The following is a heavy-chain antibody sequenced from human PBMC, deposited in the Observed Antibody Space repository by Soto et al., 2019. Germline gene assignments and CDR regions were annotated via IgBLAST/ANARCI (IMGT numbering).Heavy chain of an antibody. J-gene: IGHJ5*02. CDR1: GFSVSSNS. V-gene: IGHV3-53*01. CDR3: ARELSGSWYNWFDP. D-gene: IGHD5-12*01. Sequence: GGSLRLSCAASGFSVSSNSMSWVRQAPGKGLEWVSVIHSDVATYYADSVKGRFIISRDNSKDTLYLQMNRLRAEDTAVYYCARELSGSWYNWFDPWGQGTLVTVSS. CDR2: IHSDVAT.